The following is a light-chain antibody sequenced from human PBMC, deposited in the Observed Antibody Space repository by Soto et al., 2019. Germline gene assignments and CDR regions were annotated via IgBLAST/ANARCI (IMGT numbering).Light chain of an antibody. CDR2: KAS. CDR3: QHYNRYPEA. Sequence: DIQLTQCPSTLSGSVGDRFTISCRDSQTISSWLAWYQQKPGKAPKLLIYKASTLKSGVPSRLSGSGSWTECTRTVSSLQPGDFATYDCQHYNRYPEAFGQGTKVDI. V-gene: IGKV1-5*03. CDR1: QTISSW. J-gene: IGKJ1*01.